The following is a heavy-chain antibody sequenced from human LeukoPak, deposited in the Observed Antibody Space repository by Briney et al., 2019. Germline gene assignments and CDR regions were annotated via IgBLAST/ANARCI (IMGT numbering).Heavy chain of an antibody. CDR2: ISGSSNNI. V-gene: IGHV3-21*01. Sequence: GGSLRLSCVASGFTFSSYSMNWVRQAPGKGLEWVSSISGSSNNIYYADSVKGRFTISRDNAKNSLYLQMNSLRAEDTAVYYCATTTAGFDPWGQGTLVTVSS. CDR3: ATTTAGFDP. CDR1: GFTFSSYS. D-gene: IGHD1-26*01. J-gene: IGHJ5*02.